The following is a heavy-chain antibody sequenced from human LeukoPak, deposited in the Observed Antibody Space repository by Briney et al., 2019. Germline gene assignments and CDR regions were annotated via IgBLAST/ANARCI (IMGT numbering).Heavy chain of an antibody. V-gene: IGHV3-7*03. CDR2: IRADGTEK. Sequence: GGSLRLSCAASGFIFNNEWMDWVRQAPGKGLEWVANIRADGTEKYYVDSVKGRFTISRDNAKNTLYLQLNSLRVEDTAVYYCSRRLDYWGQGTLVTVSS. J-gene: IGHJ4*02. CDR3: SRRLDY. CDR1: GFIFNNEW.